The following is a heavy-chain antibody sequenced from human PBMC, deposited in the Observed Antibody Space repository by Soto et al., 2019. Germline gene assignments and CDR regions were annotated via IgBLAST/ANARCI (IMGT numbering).Heavy chain of an antibody. CDR2: IIPIFGTA. V-gene: IGHV1-69*01. CDR1: GGTYSSYA. Sequence: SLKGSCKASGGTYSSYAISWVLQAPGQGLEWMGGIIPIFGTANYAQKFQGRVTITADESTSTAYMELSSLRSEDTAVYYCARDKEGLVLVPAADTVYYYGMDVWG. J-gene: IGHJ6*02. D-gene: IGHD2-2*01. CDR3: ARDKEGLVLVPAADTVYYYGMDV.